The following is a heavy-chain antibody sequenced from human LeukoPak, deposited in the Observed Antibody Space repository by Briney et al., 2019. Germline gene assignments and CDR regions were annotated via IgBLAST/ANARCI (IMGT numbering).Heavy chain of an antibody. V-gene: IGHV4-38-2*01. Sequence: SETLSLTCAVSGYSISSGYYWGWIRQPPGEGLEWIGSIYHSGSTYYNPSLKRRVPISVDTSKNQFSRKLSSVAAAATAVYYCARRVHYYYYMDVWGKGTTVTVSS. CDR1: GYSISSGYY. J-gene: IGHJ6*03. D-gene: IGHD3-10*01. CDR2: IYHSGST. CDR3: ARRVHYYYYMDV.